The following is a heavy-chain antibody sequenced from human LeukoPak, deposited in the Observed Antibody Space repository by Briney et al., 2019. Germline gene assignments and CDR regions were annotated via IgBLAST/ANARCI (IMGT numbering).Heavy chain of an antibody. D-gene: IGHD2-15*01. J-gene: IGHJ4*02. CDR2: INHIGRT. CDR3: ARGSQSLGYCSGGSCRAKIFDY. V-gene: IGHV4-34*01. Sequence: SETLSLTCLVYGGIFRGYYWSWIRQPPGKGLEWMGEINHIGRTKYNPSLKSRVTISVDASKNQFSLKLSSVTAADTAVYYCARGSQSLGYCSGGSCRAKIFDYWGQGTLVTVSS. CDR1: GGIFRGYY.